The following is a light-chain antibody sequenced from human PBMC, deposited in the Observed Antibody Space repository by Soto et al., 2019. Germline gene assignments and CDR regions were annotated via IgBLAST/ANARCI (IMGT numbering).Light chain of an antibody. CDR1: QGIGNY. CDR3: QKYNRVPYT. CDR2: AAS. J-gene: IGKJ2*01. Sequence: DIQMTQSPSSLSASVGDRVTITCRASQGIGNYLAWYQQKPGKVPKLLIYAASTLQSGVPSRFSGSGSGTDFALTISSLQPEDVATYYCQKYNRVPYTFGQGTKLEIK. V-gene: IGKV1-27*01.